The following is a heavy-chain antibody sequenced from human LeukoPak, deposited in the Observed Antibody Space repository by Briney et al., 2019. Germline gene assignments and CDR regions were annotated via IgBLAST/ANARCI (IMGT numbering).Heavy chain of an antibody. Sequence: PGGSLRLSCSASGFTFSRAWMNWVRQAPGRGLEGVGRIKAKAEDETTDYAASVKGRFTISRDDSNNMQYLQMDSLSSEDTAVYFCAAGTPVDFWGQGALVTVSS. CDR2: IKAKAEDETT. CDR1: GFTFSRAW. J-gene: IGHJ4*02. D-gene: IGHD2-15*01. V-gene: IGHV3-15*01. CDR3: AAGTPVDF.